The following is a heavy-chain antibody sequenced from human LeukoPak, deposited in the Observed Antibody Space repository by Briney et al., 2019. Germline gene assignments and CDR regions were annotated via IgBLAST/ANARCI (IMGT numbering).Heavy chain of an antibody. Sequence: AGGSLRLSCAASGFTFSSYAMSWVRQAPGKGLEWVSAISGSGGSTYYADSVKGRFTISRDNSKNTLYLQMNSLRAEDTAVYYCAKDLVDSGSYDYWGQGTLVTVSS. CDR1: GFTFSSYA. J-gene: IGHJ4*02. D-gene: IGHD1-26*01. V-gene: IGHV3-23*01. CDR2: ISGSGGST. CDR3: AKDLVDSGSYDY.